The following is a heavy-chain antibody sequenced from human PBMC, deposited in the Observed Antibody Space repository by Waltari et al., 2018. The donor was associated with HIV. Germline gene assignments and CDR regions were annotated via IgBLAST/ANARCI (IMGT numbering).Heavy chain of an antibody. Sequence: QLQLQESGPGLVKPSETLSLTCTVSGGSISRSSYFWGWIRQPPGKGLEWIGSIYYSGSTYYTPVLKSRVTISVDTPKNQFARILSSVTAADTAGYYCARRHVDTALVRWGLDDWGQGTLVTVSS. CDR2: IYYSGST. V-gene: IGHV4-39*01. J-gene: IGHJ4*02. D-gene: IGHD5-18*01. CDR1: GGSISRSSYF. CDR3: ARRHVDTALVRWGLDD.